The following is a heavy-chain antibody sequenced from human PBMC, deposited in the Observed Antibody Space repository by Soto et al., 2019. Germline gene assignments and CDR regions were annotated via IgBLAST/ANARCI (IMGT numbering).Heavy chain of an antibody. CDR2: ISSNGGST. V-gene: IGHV3-64D*08. J-gene: IGHJ4*02. CDR3: VKDLVVTIGLDWLPQPTGFDY. CDR1: GFTFSSYA. Sequence: GGSLRLSCSASGFTFSSYAMHWVRQAPGKGLEYVSAISSNGGSTYYADSVKGRFTISRDNSKNTLYLQMSSLRAEDTAVYYCVKDLVVTIGLDWLPQPTGFDYWGQGTLVTVSS. D-gene: IGHD5-12*01.